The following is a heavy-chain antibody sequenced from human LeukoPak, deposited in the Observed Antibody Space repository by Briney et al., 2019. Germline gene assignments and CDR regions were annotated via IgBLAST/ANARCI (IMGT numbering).Heavy chain of an antibody. CDR3: TRRYNYDSSGYYYVRDAFDI. CDR1: GFTFGDYV. J-gene: IGHJ3*02. Sequence: GGSLRLSCTASGFTFGDYVMSWVRQAPGKGLEWVGFIRSKAYGGTTKNAASVKGRFTISRDDSRSIAYLQMNSLKTEDTAVYYCTRRYNYDSSGYYYVRDAFDIWGQGTMVTVSS. V-gene: IGHV3-49*04. D-gene: IGHD3-22*01. CDR2: IRSKAYGGTT.